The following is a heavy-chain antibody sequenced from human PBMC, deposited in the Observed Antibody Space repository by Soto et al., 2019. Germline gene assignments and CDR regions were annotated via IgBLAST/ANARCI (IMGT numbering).Heavy chain of an antibody. CDR2: MNPNSGNT. CDR1: GYTFTSYD. CDR3: ARAPVYGSSNNWFEP. V-gene: IGHV1-8*01. D-gene: IGHD3-10*01. Sequence: GASVKVSCKASGYTFTSYDINWVRQATGQGLEWMGRMNPNSGNTAYARKFQGRVTMTRNTSINTAYMELSSLRSEDTALYYCARAPVYGSSNNWFEPWGSGTLVTVYS. J-gene: IGHJ5*02.